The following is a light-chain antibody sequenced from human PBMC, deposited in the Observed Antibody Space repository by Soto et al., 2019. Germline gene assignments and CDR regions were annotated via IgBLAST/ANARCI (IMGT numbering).Light chain of an antibody. CDR1: QGIRSY. CDR3: QHRNAWPPLT. CDR2: DAS. V-gene: IGKV3-11*01. Sequence: EIVLTQSPATLALSQGERATLSCRASQGIRSYLAWYHQKPGQAPRLLIYDASNRATGIPARFSGSGSGTDFTLTISSLVPEDFAVYYCQHRNAWPPLTFGQRTRLDIK. J-gene: IGKJ5*01.